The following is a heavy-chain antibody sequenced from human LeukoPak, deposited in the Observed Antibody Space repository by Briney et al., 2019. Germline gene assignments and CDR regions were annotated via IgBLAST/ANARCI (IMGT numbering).Heavy chain of an antibody. CDR2: IHRAGRT. V-gene: IGHV4-4*02. D-gene: IGHD6-19*01. CDR3: AREGGRQWLVSGALDS. Sequence: SGTLSLTCAVSGVPISSSEWWIWVRQPPGQGLEWIGEIHRAGRTRYNPSLKSRVTISMDTSKNQYSLKMTSVTAADTAVYYCAREGGRQWLVSGALDSWGQGTLVTVSS. J-gene: IGHJ5*01. CDR1: GVPISSSEW.